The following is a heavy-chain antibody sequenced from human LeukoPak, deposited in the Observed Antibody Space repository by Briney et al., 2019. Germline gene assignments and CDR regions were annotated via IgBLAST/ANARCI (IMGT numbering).Heavy chain of an antibody. CDR1: GFTFSSYA. J-gene: IGHJ6*03. CDR2: ISGTSGST. D-gene: IGHD3-9*01. CDR3: AKVPFDWISSTNYYYYMDV. V-gene: IGHV3-23*01. Sequence: QPGGSLRLSCAASGFTFSSYARSWVRQAPGKGLEWVSSISGTSGSTFYADSVQGRFTISRDNSKNTLYLQMNSLRAEYKAVYSCAKVPFDWISSTNYYYYMDVWGKGTTVTVSS.